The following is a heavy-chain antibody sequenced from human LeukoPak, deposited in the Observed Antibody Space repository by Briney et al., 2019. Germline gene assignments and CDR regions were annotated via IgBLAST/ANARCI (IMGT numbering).Heavy chain of an antibody. CDR2: INPNSGDT. D-gene: IGHD3-10*01. Sequence: ASVKVSCKASGYTSTDYYIHWVRQAPGQGLEWMGWINPNSGDTNYAQEFQGRVTMTRDTSISTAYMELSRLRSDDTAVYYCARIGMIRGVIITVFDYWGQGTLVTVSS. J-gene: IGHJ4*02. V-gene: IGHV1-2*02. CDR1: GYTSTDYY. CDR3: ARIGMIRGVIITVFDY.